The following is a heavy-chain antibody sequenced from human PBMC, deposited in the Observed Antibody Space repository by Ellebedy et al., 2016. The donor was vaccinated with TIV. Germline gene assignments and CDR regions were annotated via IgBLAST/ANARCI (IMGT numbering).Heavy chain of an antibody. CDR1: GFSFSSHG. CDR2: VWYDGSHK. Sequence: GESLKISCAASGFSFSSHGMHWVRQAPGKGLEWVAVVWYDGSHKYYADSVKGRFTIPRDNSKNTLYLEMNSLRAEETAVYYCARGGFKGYYSGCDAFDIWGQGTMVTVSS. D-gene: IGHD2-15*01. J-gene: IGHJ3*02. CDR3: ARGGFKGYYSGCDAFDI. V-gene: IGHV3-33*01.